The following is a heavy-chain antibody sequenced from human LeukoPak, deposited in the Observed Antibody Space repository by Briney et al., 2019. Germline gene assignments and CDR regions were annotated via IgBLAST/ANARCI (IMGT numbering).Heavy chain of an antibody. J-gene: IGHJ4*02. V-gene: IGHV3-7*01. CDR3: GRSGIVTTAVPF. CDR2: IKEDGSEK. Sequence: GGSLRLSCAASGFSFSSYLMSWVRQAPGKGLEWVANIKEDGSEKNYVDSVKGRFTISRDNAKNSLYLQMNTLRAEDTAVYYCGRSGIVTTAVPFWGQGTLVTVSS. CDR1: GFSFSSYL. D-gene: IGHD1-26*01.